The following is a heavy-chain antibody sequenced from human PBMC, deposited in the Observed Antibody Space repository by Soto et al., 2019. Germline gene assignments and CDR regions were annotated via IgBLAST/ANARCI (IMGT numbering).Heavy chain of an antibody. CDR2: IYYSGSV. D-gene: IGHD3-3*01. V-gene: IGHV4-4*02. J-gene: IGHJ6*02. CDR3: ASQRRVVWSGYKAYYYYGMDV. Sequence: ASETLSLTCAVSSDSISRSHWLTWVRQSPGKGLEWLGDIYYSGSVYYNPSLRSRISISMDKSNNQFSLNLSSVTAADTAVYYCASQRRVVWSGYKAYYYYGMDVWGQGTTVTVSS. CDR1: SDSISRSHW.